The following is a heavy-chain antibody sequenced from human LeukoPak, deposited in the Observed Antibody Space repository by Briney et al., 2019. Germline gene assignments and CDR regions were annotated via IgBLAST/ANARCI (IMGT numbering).Heavy chain of an antibody. D-gene: IGHD3-10*01. CDR3: ATFRPVNYGSGSYYNVRWFDP. V-gene: IGHV3-23*01. CDR2: ISGSDVNT. Sequence: PGGSLRLSCVASGFTFRHYAMSWVRQAPGKGLEWVSSISGSDVNTYYAESVKGRFTISRDNSKNTLYLQMNSLRAEDTAVYYCATFRPVNYGSGSYYNVRWFDPWGQGTLVTVSS. CDR1: GFTFRHYA. J-gene: IGHJ5*02.